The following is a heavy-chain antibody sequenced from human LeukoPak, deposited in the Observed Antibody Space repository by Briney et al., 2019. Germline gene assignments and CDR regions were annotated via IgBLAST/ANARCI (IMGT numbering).Heavy chain of an antibody. CDR3: AAQGYCSDGSCS. CDR1: GFTFGDYG. CDR2: INWNGGST. Sequence: GGSLRLSCAASGFTFGDYGMSWVRQAPGKGLEWVSGINWNGGSTGYADSVKGRFTISRDNAKNSLYLQMNSLRAEDTAVYYCAAQGYCSDGSCSWGQGTLVTVSS. J-gene: IGHJ5*02. D-gene: IGHD2-15*01. V-gene: IGHV3-20*04.